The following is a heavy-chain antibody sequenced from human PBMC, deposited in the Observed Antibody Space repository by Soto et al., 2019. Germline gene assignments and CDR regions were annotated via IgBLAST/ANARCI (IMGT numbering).Heavy chain of an antibody. CDR1: GYTFTGYY. Sequence: QVQLVQSGAEVKKPGASVKVSCKATGYTFTGYYMHWVRQAPGQGLECMGWINPNSGGTNYAQKFQGRVTMTRDTSISTAYMELSRLRSDDTAVYYCARDRGRITGTLNWFDPWGQGTLVTVSS. CDR2: INPNSGGT. CDR3: ARDRGRITGTLNWFDP. D-gene: IGHD1-20*01. J-gene: IGHJ5*02. V-gene: IGHV1-2*02.